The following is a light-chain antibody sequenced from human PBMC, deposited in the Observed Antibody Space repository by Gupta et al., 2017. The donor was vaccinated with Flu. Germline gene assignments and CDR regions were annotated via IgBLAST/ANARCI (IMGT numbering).Light chain of an antibody. CDR1: QDISSW. V-gene: IGKV1-5*03. CDR3: QQYYSYVLT. J-gene: IGKJ4*01. CDR2: EAS. Sequence: PSTLSAAVGDRVTLTCRASQDISSWLAWYQHKPGKAPKLLIYEASRLSSGVPSRFSGSGSGTEFTLTISSLRPDDFATYYCQQYYSYVLTFGGGTKVQIK.